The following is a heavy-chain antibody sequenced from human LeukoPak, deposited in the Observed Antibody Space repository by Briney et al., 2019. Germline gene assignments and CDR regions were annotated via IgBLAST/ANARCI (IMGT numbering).Heavy chain of an antibody. CDR2: ISYDGTNK. V-gene: IGHV3-30*18. J-gene: IGHJ1*01. Sequence: AGGSLRLSCAASGFTFSSYWMHWVRQAPGKGLEWVAVISYDGTNKYYADSVQGRFTISRDNSKNTLYLQMNSLRDEDTAVYYCAKDFYYDSSGGYFQRWGQGTLVTVSS. D-gene: IGHD3-22*01. CDR3: AKDFYYDSSGGYFQR. CDR1: GFTFSSYW.